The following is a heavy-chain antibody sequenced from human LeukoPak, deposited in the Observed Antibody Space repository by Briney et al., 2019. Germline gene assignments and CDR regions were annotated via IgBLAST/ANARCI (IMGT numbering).Heavy chain of an antibody. CDR3: ASDHGAPPTSSRYFDD. CDR2: INPNSGGT. V-gene: IGHV1-2*02. J-gene: IGHJ4*03. D-gene: IGHD3-10*01. CDR1: GYTFTGYY. Sequence: GASVKVSCKASGYTFTGYYIHWVRQAPGQGLEWMGWINPNSGGTNYAQKFQGRVTMTRDTSISTACMELSSLISDDTAVYYCASDHGAPPTSSRYFDDWGHGTTVTVSS.